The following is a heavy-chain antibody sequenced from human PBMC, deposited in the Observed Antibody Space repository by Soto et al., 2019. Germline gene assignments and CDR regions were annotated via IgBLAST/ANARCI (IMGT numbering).Heavy chain of an antibody. V-gene: IGHV4-31*03. Sequence: SETLSLTCTVSGGSISSGGYYWSWIRQHPGKGLEWIGYIYYSGSTYYNPSLKSRVTISVDTSKNQFSLKLSSVTAADTAVYYCARDSGSIAAPSGYYYYGMDVWGQGTTVTVSS. J-gene: IGHJ6*02. CDR1: GGSISSGGYY. CDR3: ARDSGSIAAPSGYYYYGMDV. CDR2: IYYSGST. D-gene: IGHD6-6*01.